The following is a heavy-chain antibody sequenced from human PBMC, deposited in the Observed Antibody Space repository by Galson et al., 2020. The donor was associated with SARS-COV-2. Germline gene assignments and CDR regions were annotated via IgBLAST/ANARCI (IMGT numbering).Heavy chain of an antibody. D-gene: IGHD2-2*01. CDR1: GLTFMTYG. J-gene: IGHJ6*02. V-gene: IGHV3-30*18. Sequence: GESLKISCAASGLTFMTYGIHWVRQAPGQGLERVAFISCDDSEKYYADSVKGRFSVSSNNTNHTLFLQMNSLRAEDSAIDCCAKDSDDCSGSNCDDCYYYAMDAWGQGTTVTVSS. CDR3: AKDSDDCSGSNCDDCYYYAMDA. CDR2: ISCDDSEK.